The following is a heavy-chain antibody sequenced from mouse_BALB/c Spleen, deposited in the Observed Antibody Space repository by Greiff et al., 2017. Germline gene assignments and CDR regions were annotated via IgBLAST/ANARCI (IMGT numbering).Heavy chain of an antibody. J-gene: IGHJ3*01. CDR1: GFTFSDYY. CDR3: ASPYYYGSSSAWFAY. CDR2: ISDGGSYT. D-gene: IGHD1-1*01. V-gene: IGHV5-4*02. Sequence: EVQLVESGGGLVKPGGSLKLSCAASGFTFSDYYMYWVRQTPEKRLEWVATISDGGSYTYYPDSVKGRFTISRDNAKNNLYLQMSSLKSEDTAMYYCASPYYYGSSSAWFAYWGQGTLVTVSA.